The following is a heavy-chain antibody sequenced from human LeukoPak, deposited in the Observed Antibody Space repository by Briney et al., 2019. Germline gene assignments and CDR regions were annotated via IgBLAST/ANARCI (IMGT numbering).Heavy chain of an antibody. V-gene: IGHV3-30-3*01. CDR3: ARDSSIWFGESVLYFDY. J-gene: IGHJ4*02. D-gene: IGHD3-10*01. Sequence: GRSLRLSCAASGFTFSSYAMHWVRQAPGKGLEWVAVISYDGSNKYYADSVKGRFTISRDNSKNTLYLQMNSLRAEDTAVYYCARDSSIWFGESVLYFDYWGQGTLVTVSS. CDR2: ISYDGSNK. CDR1: GFTFSSYA.